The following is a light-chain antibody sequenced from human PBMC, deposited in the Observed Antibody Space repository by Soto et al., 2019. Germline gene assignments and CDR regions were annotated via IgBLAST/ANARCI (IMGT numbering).Light chain of an antibody. Sequence: EIVLTQSPGTLSLSPGERATLSCRASQSVSSSYLAWYHQKPGQAPRLLIYGASSRATGIPDRFSGSGSGTDFTLTISSLEPEDFAVYYCQQYSSSPRTFGQGTTVEIK. J-gene: IGKJ1*01. CDR2: GAS. CDR1: QSVSSSY. V-gene: IGKV3-20*01. CDR3: QQYSSSPRT.